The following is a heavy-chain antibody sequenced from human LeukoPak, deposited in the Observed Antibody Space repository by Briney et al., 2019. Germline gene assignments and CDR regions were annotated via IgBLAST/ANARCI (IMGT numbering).Heavy chain of an antibody. CDR1: GVSISPFY. CDR2: IYYTGGT. CDR3: ARGRIVVVHTGAFEI. V-gene: IGHV4-59*12. J-gene: IGHJ3*02. D-gene: IGHD3-22*01. Sequence: SETLCLTCTVSGVSISPFYWNWIRQPPGKGLEWIGYIYYTGGTSYSPSLNSRATISVDTSNNQISLKLNSVTAADTAVYYCARGRIVVVHTGAFEIWGQGTM.